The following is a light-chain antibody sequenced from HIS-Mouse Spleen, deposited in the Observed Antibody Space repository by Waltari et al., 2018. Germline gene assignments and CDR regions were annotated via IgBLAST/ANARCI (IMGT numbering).Light chain of an antibody. V-gene: IGLV2-14*03. CDR1: SSDVGGYNY. J-gene: IGLJ3*02. CDR2: DVS. CDR3: SSYTSSSTWV. Sequence: QSALTQPPSSSGSPGQSVTIPCTGTSSDVGGYNYFAWYQQHPGKAPKLMIYDVSNRPSGVSNRFSGSKSGNTASLTISGLQAEDEADYYCSSYTSSSTWVFGGGTKLTVL.